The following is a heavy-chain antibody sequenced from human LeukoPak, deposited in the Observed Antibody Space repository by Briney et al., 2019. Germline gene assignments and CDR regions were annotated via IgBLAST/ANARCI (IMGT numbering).Heavy chain of an antibody. D-gene: IGHD4-17*01. J-gene: IGHJ4*02. CDR3: ARDGKAATNYGDYDY. CDR1: GFTFSSYS. CDR2: ISGSGGST. Sequence: GGSLRLSCAASGFTFSSYSMNWVRQAPGKGLEWVSHISGSGGSTYYADSVKGRFIISRDNSKNTLYLQMNSLRAEDTAIYYCARDGKAATNYGDYDYWGQGTLVTVSS. V-gene: IGHV3-23*01.